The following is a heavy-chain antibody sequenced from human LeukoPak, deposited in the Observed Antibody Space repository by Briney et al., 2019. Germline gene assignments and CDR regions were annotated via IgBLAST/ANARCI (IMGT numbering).Heavy chain of an antibody. J-gene: IGHJ4*02. V-gene: IGHV1-2*02. CDR2: INPNSSGT. CDR3: ARPYYYGSGSYYNPFDY. CDR1: GYTFTGYY. D-gene: IGHD3-10*01. Sequence: ASVKVSCKASGYTFTGYYMHWVRQAPGQGLEWMGWINPNSSGTNYAQKFQGRVTMTRDTSISTAYMELSRLRSDDTAVYYCARPYYYGSGSYYNPFDYWGQGTLVTVSS.